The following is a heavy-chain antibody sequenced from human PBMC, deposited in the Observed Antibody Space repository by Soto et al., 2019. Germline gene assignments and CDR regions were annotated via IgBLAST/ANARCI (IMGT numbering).Heavy chain of an antibody. D-gene: IGHD5-12*01. V-gene: IGHV6-1*01. Sequence: SQTLSLTCGISGDSVSSNRAAWHWIRQSPSRGLEWLGRTYYRSRWYTDYAISVKSRVTISPDPSKNQFSLQLDSLTPEDTAIYYGVRDNIVAGMDLFDYWGRGTLVTVSS. J-gene: IGHJ4*02. CDR3: VRDNIVAGMDLFDY. CDR1: GDSVSSNRAA. CDR2: TYYRSRWYT.